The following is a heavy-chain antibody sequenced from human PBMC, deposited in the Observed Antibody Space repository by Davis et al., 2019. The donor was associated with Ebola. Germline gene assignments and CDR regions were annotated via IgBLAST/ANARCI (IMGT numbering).Heavy chain of an antibody. V-gene: IGHV1-8*01. CDR3: ARGPTGYVPYYLDY. D-gene: IGHD3-9*01. CDR2: MNPNSGNT. J-gene: IGHJ4*02. Sequence: AASVKVSCKTSGYTFTNYDINWVRQATGQGLEWMGWMNPNSGNTGYAQKFQGRVTMTRNTSISTAYMELNSLRSEDTAVYYCARGPTGYVPYYLDYWGQGTLVTASS. CDR1: GYTFTNYD.